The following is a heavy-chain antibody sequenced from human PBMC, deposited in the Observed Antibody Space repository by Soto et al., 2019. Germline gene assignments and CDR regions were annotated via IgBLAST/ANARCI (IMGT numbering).Heavy chain of an antibody. CDR1: GFTFSSYS. Sequence: GGSLRLSCAASGFTFSSYSMNWVRQAPGKGLEWVSSISSSSSYIYYADQGKGRFTISRDNAKNSLYLQMNSLRAEDTAVYYCARDNPDDSGSYLIDYWGQGTLVTVSS. CDR2: ISSSSSYI. J-gene: IGHJ4*02. V-gene: IGHV3-21*01. D-gene: IGHD1-26*01. CDR3: ARDNPDDSGSYLIDY.